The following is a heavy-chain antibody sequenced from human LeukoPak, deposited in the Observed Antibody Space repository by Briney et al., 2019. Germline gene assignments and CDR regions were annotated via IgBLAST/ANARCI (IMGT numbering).Heavy chain of an antibody. V-gene: IGHV3-53*01. CDR3: AKEGGEFNYYYYYMDV. Sequence: GGSLRLSCAASGFTVSSNYMSWVRQAPGKGLEWVSVIYSGGSTYYADSVKGRFTISRDNSKNTLYLQMNSLRAEDTAVYYCAKEGGEFNYYYYYMDVWGKGTTVTISS. D-gene: IGHD3-10*01. CDR1: GFTVSSNY. J-gene: IGHJ6*03. CDR2: IYSGGST.